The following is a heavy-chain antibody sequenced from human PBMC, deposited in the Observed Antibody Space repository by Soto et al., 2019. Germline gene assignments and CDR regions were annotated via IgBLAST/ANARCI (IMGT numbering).Heavy chain of an antibody. V-gene: IGHV1-46*01. D-gene: IGHD6-25*01. J-gene: IGHJ4*02. CDR2: INPSGGST. Sequence: ASVKVSCKASGYTFTSYYMHWVRQAPGQGLEWMGIINPSGGSTSYAQKFQDRVTMTRDTATRTVHMELSSLRSEATPVYYCARDRGYNGFYYWGQRPLFAVGS. CDR3: ARDRGYNGFYY. CDR1: GYTFTSYY.